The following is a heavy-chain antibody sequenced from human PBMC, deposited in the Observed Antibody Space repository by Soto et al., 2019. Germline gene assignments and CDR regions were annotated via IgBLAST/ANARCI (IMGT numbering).Heavy chain of an antibody. D-gene: IGHD6-13*01. CDR3: VKTLLSTSWYGLHDY. V-gene: IGHV3-23*01. Sequence: EVQLLESGGGLVQPGGSLRLSCAASEFTFSSYAMSWVRQAPGKGLEWVSTISGSGGTTYYADSVKGRFTISRDNSRNTLHLQMNSLRVEDTALYYCVKTLLSTSWYGLHDYVSQGTLVTVSS. J-gene: IGHJ4*02. CDR1: EFTFSSYA. CDR2: ISGSGGTT.